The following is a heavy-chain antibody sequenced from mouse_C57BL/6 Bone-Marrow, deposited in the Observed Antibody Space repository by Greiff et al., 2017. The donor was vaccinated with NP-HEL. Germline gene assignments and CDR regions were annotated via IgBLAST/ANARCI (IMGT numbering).Heavy chain of an antibody. D-gene: IGHD1-1*01. Sequence: EVMLVESGGGLVQPGGSLKLSCAASGFTFSDYYMYWVRQTPEKRLEWVAYISNGGGSTYYPDTVKGRFTISRDNAKNILYLQMSRLKSEDTAMYYCARRGTTVVAPYYAMDYWGQGTSVTVSS. V-gene: IGHV5-12*01. CDR3: ARRGTTVVAPYYAMDY. J-gene: IGHJ4*01. CDR2: ISNGGGST. CDR1: GFTFSDYY.